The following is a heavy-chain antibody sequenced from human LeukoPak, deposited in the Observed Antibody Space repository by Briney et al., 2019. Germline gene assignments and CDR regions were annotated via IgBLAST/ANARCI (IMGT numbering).Heavy chain of an antibody. J-gene: IGHJ6*02. Sequence: SVKVSCKASGGTFSSYAISWVRQAPGQGLEWMGRIIPILGIANYAQKFQGRVTITADKSTSTAYMELSSLRSEDTAVYYCASGDTAAYYYYGMDVWGQGTTVTVSS. D-gene: IGHD5-18*01. V-gene: IGHV1-69*04. CDR1: GGTFSSYA. CDR2: IIPILGIA. CDR3: ASGDTAAYYYYGMDV.